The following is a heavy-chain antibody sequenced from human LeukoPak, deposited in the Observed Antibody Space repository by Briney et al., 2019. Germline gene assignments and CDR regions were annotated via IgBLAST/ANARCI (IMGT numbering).Heavy chain of an antibody. CDR3: AKGVHYYGSGSYYD. CDR1: GFTFDDYA. D-gene: IGHD3-10*01. CDR2: ISWNSGSI. V-gene: IGHV3-9*01. Sequence: SGRSLRLSCAASGFTFDDYAMHWVRQAPGKGLEWVSGISWNSGSIGYADSVKGRFTISRDNAKNSLYLQMNSLRAEDTALYYCAKGVHYYGSGSYYDRGQGTLVTVSS. J-gene: IGHJ4*02.